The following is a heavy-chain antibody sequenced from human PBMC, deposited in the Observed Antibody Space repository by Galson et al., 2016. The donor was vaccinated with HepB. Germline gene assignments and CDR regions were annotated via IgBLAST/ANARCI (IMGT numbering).Heavy chain of an antibody. CDR2: MYWDDDK. V-gene: IGHV2-5*02. D-gene: IGHD1-7*01. Sequence: PALVKPTQTLTLTCSLSGFSLSTTGVRVGWVRQAPGRALEWLALMYWDDDKRFSPSLGSRLTITTDPFKNQVVLTLTNTGPADTSASTAYLELDSLRSEDTAVYYCARQFPGAQWDSWGQGSLVTVSS. CDR1: GFSLSTTGVR. J-gene: IGHJ4*02. CDR3: YLELDSLRSEDTAVYYCARQFPGAQWDS.